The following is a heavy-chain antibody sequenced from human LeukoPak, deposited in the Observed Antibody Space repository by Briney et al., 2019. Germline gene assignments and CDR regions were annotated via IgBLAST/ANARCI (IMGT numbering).Heavy chain of an antibody. CDR2: IYPGDSDT. D-gene: IGHD6-6*01. CDR3: ARAGGPYSNSHY. Sequence: GESLKISCKGSGYSYPTYWIGWVRQMPGRGLEWMGIIYPGDSDTRYSPSFQGQVTISVDKSISTAYLQWSSLKASDTAMYYCARAGGPYSNSHYWGQGTLVTVSS. J-gene: IGHJ4*01. CDR1: GYSYPTYW. V-gene: IGHV5-51*01.